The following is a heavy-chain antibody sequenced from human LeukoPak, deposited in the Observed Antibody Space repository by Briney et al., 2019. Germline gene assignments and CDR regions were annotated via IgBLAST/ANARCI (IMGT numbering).Heavy chain of an antibody. CDR1: GGSISSGGYS. Sequence: SETLSLTCAVSGGSISSGGYSWSWIRQPPGKGLEWSGYIYHSGSTYYNPSLKSRVTISVDRSKNQFSLKLSSVTAADTAVYYCARGHPDSSGWTPRRYYFDYWGQGTLVTVSS. CDR2: IYHSGST. D-gene: IGHD6-19*01. V-gene: IGHV4-30-2*01. CDR3: ARGHPDSSGWTPRRYYFDY. J-gene: IGHJ4*02.